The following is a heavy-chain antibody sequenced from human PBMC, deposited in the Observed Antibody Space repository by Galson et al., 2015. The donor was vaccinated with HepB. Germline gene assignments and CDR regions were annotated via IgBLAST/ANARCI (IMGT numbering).Heavy chain of an antibody. V-gene: IGHV3-23*01. CDR2: ITGKGDST. J-gene: IGHJ5*01. CDR3: AKGYGLFDS. Sequence: SLRLSCAASGFAFDSHAMSWVRQAPGRGLEWISGITGKGDSTFYADSAKGRFTVSKDNSNNMLYLQMNSLRAEDEGLYFCAKGYGLFDSWGQGILVTVSS. CDR1: GFAFDSHA. D-gene: IGHD5-18*01.